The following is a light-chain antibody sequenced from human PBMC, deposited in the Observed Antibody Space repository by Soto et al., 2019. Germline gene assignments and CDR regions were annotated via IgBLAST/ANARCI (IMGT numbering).Light chain of an antibody. V-gene: IGKV1-5*01. Sequence: DIQMTQSPSTLSASLGDRITLTCRASQSINNWLAWYQQKPGKAPKLLIFDASSLESGVPSRFSGSGSGTDFTLTISSLQPEDLATYYCQQYDTYWTFGQGTKVDIK. CDR3: QQYDTYWT. CDR1: QSINNW. CDR2: DAS. J-gene: IGKJ1*01.